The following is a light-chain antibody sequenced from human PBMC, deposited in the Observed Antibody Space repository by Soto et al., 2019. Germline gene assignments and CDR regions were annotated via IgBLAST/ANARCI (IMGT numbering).Light chain of an antibody. Sequence: QSALTQPASVSGSPGQSITISCTGTSSDVGAYNYVSWYQQYPGKAPKYIIYDVTNRPSGVSYRFSGSKSGNTASLTISGLQAEDEADYYCSSFITSSTLYVFGTGTKVTVL. J-gene: IGLJ1*01. CDR1: SSDVGAYNY. CDR2: DVT. V-gene: IGLV2-14*03. CDR3: SSFITSSTLYV.